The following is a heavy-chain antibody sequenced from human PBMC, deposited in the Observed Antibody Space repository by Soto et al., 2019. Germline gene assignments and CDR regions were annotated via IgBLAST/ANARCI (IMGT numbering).Heavy chain of an antibody. V-gene: IGHV4-34*01. CDR1: GGSFSGDY. CDR2: INHSGST. D-gene: IGHD1-1*01. J-gene: IGHJ4*02. Sequence: SETVALSCAGYGGSFSGDYWSGMRQPPGKGLEWIGEINHSGSTNYNPSHKSRVTISVDTSKNQFSLKLSSVTAADTAVYYCARRHGLDIDAYYWGPGTQVT. CDR3: ARRHGLDIDAYY.